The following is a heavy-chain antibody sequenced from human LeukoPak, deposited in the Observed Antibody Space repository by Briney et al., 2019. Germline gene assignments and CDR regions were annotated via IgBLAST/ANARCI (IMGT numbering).Heavy chain of an antibody. CDR2: IRYDGSNK. D-gene: IGHD3-22*01. CDR3: AKGSDSSGYYGNYFDY. V-gene: IGHV3-30*02. Sequence: GGSLRLSCAASGFTFSSYGMHWVRQAPGKGLEWVAFIRYDGSNKYYADSVKGRFTISRDNSKNTLNLQMNSLRAEDTAVYYCAKGSDSSGYYGNYFDYWGQGTLVTVSS. J-gene: IGHJ4*02. CDR1: GFTFSSYG.